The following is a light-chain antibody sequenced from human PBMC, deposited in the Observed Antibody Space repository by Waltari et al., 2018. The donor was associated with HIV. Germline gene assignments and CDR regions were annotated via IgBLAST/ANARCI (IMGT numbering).Light chain of an antibody. CDR1: QSVNSSN. CDR3: QQFGSSRFT. V-gene: IGKV3-20*01. Sequence: ELVLPQTPGPLSLSPGESATLPCRASQSVNSSNLAWYQQKPGQAPRLLIYGASNRATGIPDRFSGSASGTEFTLSINTVESDDFVLYFCQQFGSSRFTFGPGTKVDF. CDR2: GAS. J-gene: IGKJ3*01.